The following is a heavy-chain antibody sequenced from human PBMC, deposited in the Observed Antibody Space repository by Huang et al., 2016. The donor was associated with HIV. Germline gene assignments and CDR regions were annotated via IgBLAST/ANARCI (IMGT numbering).Heavy chain of an antibody. CDR2: MKSKTDGGTT. J-gene: IGHJ3*02. V-gene: IGHV3-15*01. D-gene: IGHD4-17*01. CDR3: TTDRDYGDYVADAFDI. Sequence: EVQLVESGGGLVKPGGSLRLSCAASGFTFSNAWVSWVRQAEGKGLEGVGRMKSKTDGGTTDYAAPVKGRFTISRDDSKNTLYLQMNTLKTEDTAVYYCTTDRDYGDYVADAFDIWGQGTMVTVSS. CDR1: GFTFSNAW.